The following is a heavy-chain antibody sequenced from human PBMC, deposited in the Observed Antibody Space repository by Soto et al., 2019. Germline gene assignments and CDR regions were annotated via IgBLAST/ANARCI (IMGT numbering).Heavy chain of an antibody. CDR3: ATVFRSSNFNY. J-gene: IGHJ4*02. D-gene: IGHD3-10*02. Sequence: PVGSLRLSCAASGFTFSSYWMHWVRQAPGKGLVWVSRINSDGSSTSYADSVKGRFTISRDNAKNTLYLQMNSLRAEDTAVYYCATVFRSSNFNYWGQGTLVTVSS. V-gene: IGHV3-74*01. CDR1: GFTFSSYW. CDR2: INSDGSST.